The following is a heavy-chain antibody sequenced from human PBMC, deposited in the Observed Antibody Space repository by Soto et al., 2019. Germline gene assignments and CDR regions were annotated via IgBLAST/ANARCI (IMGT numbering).Heavy chain of an antibody. CDR3: ARAGEYSSSSFDY. CDR1: GFTFSSYS. CDR2: ISSSSSYI. Sequence: LRLYCAASGFTFSSYSMNWVRQAPGKGLEWVSSISSSSSYIYYADSVKGRFTISRDNAKNSLYLQMNSLRAEDTAVYYCARAGEYSSSSFDYWGQGTLVTVSS. J-gene: IGHJ4*02. D-gene: IGHD6-6*01. V-gene: IGHV3-21*01.